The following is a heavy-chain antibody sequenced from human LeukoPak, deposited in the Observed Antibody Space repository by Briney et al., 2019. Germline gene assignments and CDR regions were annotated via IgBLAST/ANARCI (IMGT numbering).Heavy chain of an antibody. CDR3: ARGGEWELLIDS. CDR2: IYSGGST. V-gene: IGHV3-53*01. J-gene: IGHJ4*02. Sequence: GGSLRLSCAASGFTVSSNYMSWVRQTPGKGLEWVSVIYSGGSTYYADSVKGRFTISRDNSKNTLYLQMNILRAEDTAVYYCARGGEWELLIDSWGQGTLVTVSS. CDR1: GFTVSSNY. D-gene: IGHD1-26*01.